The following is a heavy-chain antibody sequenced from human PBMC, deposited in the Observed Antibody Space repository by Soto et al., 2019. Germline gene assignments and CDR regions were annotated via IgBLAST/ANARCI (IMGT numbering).Heavy chain of an antibody. CDR1: GGSFSGYY. Sequence: PSETLSLTCAVYGGSFSGYYWSWIRQPPGKGLEWIGEINHSGSTNYNPSLKSRVTISVDTSKNQFSLKLSSVTAADTVVYYCARGRYQYYYGSGSSPSYGMDVWGQGTTVT. CDR2: INHSGST. D-gene: IGHD3-10*01. V-gene: IGHV4-34*01. CDR3: ARGRYQYYYGSGSSPSYGMDV. J-gene: IGHJ6*02.